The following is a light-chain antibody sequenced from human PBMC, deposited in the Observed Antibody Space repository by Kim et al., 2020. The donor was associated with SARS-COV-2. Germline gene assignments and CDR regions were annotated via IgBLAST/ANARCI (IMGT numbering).Light chain of an antibody. Sequence: GDRVTMTCRASQSIGTSLAWYQQKPGKAPKLLIQKASTLEIGVPSRFSGSGSGTEFSLTINSLQPDDFATYYCQQYNRYSQAFGPGTKVDIK. J-gene: IGKJ1*01. CDR2: KAS. CDR1: QSIGTS. V-gene: IGKV1-5*03. CDR3: QQYNRYSQA.